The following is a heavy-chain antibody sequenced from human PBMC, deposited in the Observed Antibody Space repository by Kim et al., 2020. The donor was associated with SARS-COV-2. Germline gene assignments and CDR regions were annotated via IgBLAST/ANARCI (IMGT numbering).Heavy chain of an antibody. D-gene: IGHD6-19*01. V-gene: IGHV3-23*05. CDR1: GFTFSRRA. CDR2: VNNNNNP. Sequence: GGSLRLSCAASGFTFSRRAMSWVRQVPGKGLEWIASVNNNNNPYYADSVKGRFTVSRDITKDTLYLQMNSLRADDTALYYCGKDHPSSGWPTFDSWGQGTLVAVSS. CDR3: GKDHPSSGWPTFDS. J-gene: IGHJ4*02.